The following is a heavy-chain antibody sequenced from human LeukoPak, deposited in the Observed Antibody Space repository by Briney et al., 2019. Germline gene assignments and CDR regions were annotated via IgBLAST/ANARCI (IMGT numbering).Heavy chain of an antibody. D-gene: IGHD2-15*01. V-gene: IGHV4-34*01. Sequence: SETLSLTCAVYGGPFSGYYWTWIRQPPGKGLEWIGEINHRGSTNYNPSLKSRVTISLDTSKNQFSLKLSSVTAADTAVYYCARTVTGYYFDHWGQGTLVTVSS. CDR1: GGPFSGYY. CDR3: ARTVTGYYFDH. J-gene: IGHJ4*02. CDR2: INHRGST.